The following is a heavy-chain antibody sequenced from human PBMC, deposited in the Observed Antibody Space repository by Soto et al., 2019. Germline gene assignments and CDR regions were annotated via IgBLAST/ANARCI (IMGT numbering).Heavy chain of an antibody. CDR3: ARGMYGSGSYYIGDAFDM. CDR1: GFTVSYNY. CDR2: IYRGGDT. V-gene: IGHV3-53*01. Sequence: GSLRLSCAASGFTVSYNYMNWVRQAPGKGLEWVSVIYRGGDTFYADSVKGRFTISRDNSKNTLYLQMNSLRAEDTAVYYCARGMYGSGSYYIGDAFDMWGQGTMVTVSS. J-gene: IGHJ3*02. D-gene: IGHD3-10*01.